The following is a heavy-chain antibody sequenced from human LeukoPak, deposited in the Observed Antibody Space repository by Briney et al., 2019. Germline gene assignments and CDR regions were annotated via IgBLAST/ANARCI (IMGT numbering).Heavy chain of an antibody. D-gene: IGHD3-22*01. Sequence: GGSLRLSCAASGFTFSSYAMSWVRQAPGKGLEWVSAISGSGGSTYYADSVKGRFTISRDNSKNTLYLQMNGLRAEDTAVYYCAKDRGHYDSVPFDYWGQGTLVTVSS. CDR2: ISGSGGST. V-gene: IGHV3-23*01. J-gene: IGHJ4*02. CDR3: AKDRGHYDSVPFDY. CDR1: GFTFSSYA.